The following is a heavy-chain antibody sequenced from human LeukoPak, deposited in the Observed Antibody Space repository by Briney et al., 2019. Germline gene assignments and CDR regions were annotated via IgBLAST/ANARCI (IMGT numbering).Heavy chain of an antibody. V-gene: IGHV4-61*10. D-gene: IGHD6-13*01. Sequence: SETLSLTCTVSGGSISSGSYYWSWIRQPAGKGLEWIGYIYYSGSTNYNPSLKSRVTISVDTSKNQFSLKLSSVTAADTAVYYCARGVVAAGGNDFDYWGRGTLVTVSS. CDR3: ARGVVAAGGNDFDY. J-gene: IGHJ4*02. CDR2: IYYSGST. CDR1: GGSISSGSYY.